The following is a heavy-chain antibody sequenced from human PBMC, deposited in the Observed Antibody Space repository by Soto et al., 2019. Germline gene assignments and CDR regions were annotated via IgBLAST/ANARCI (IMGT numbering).Heavy chain of an antibody. CDR3: VFGDCTSSSCSYYFYGLDV. J-gene: IGHJ6*02. CDR2: ILPIFGSP. D-gene: IGHD2-2*01. Sequence: SVKVSCKVSGGNFRRYAISWVRQAPGQGLEWMGGILPIFGSPSHAQKFRDRVTITADESTSTAYLELTSLTSEDTAIYYCVFGDCTSSSCSYYFYGLDVWGQGTTVTVSS. CDR1: GGNFRRYA. V-gene: IGHV1-69*13.